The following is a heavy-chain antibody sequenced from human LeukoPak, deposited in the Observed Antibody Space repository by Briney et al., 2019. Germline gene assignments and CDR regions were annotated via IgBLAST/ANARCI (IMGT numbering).Heavy chain of an antibody. CDR3: TRDVRGVFDY. Sequence: ASVKVSCKASGYTFTSDGISWVRQAPGQGLECMAWISGYNGNTNYAQKFQGRVTTTRDTSTSTAYMELGSLTSEDTAVYYCTRDVRGVFDYWGQGTLVTVSS. CDR1: GYTFTSDG. J-gene: IGHJ4*02. V-gene: IGHV1-18*01. D-gene: IGHD2-8*01. CDR2: ISGYNGNT.